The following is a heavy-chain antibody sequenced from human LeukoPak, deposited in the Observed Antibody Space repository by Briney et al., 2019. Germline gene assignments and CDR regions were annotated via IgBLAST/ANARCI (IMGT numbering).Heavy chain of an antibody. J-gene: IGHJ4*02. CDR1: GFTVSSNY. V-gene: IGHV3-66*03. CDR2: IHKNAIT. CDR3: AKEVSGSGSFPHDY. D-gene: IGHD3-10*01. Sequence: GGSLRLSCAASGFTVSSNYMTWVRQAPGKGLEWVSVIHKNAITYYADTVKGRFTISRDNSKNTLYLQMNSLRAEDTAVYYCAKEVSGSGSFPHDYWGQGTLVTVSS.